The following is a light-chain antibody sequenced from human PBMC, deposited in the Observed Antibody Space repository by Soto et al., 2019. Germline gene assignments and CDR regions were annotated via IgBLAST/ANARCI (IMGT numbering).Light chain of an antibody. J-gene: IGKJ1*01. CDR1: QSVSSY. V-gene: IGKV3D-15*01. CDR2: DAS. CDR3: QQYNNWPRT. Sequence: EIVLTQSPGTLSLSPGERATLSCRASQSVSSYLAWYQQKPGQAPRLLIYDASNRATGIPARFSGSGSGTEFTLTISSLQSEDSAVYYCQQYNNWPRTFGQGTK.